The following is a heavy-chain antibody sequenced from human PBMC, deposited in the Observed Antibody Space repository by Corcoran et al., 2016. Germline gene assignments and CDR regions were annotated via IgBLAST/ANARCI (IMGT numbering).Heavy chain of an antibody. CDR1: GFSLSTSGMR. Sequence: HVTLKESGPALVKPTQTLTLTCTFSGFSLSTSGMRGSWLRQPPGNALEWLARIDWDDDKFYSTSLKTRLTISKDTSKNQVVLTMTNMDPVDTATYYCARSVTAASDAFDIWGQGTMVTVSS. D-gene: IGHD6-25*01. CDR3: ARSVTAASDAFDI. V-gene: IGHV2-70*04. J-gene: IGHJ3*02. CDR2: IDWDDDK.